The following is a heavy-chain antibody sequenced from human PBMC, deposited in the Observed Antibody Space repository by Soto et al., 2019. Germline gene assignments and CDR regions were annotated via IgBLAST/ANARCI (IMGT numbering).Heavy chain of an antibody. Sequence: AASVKVSCKASDYTFTSYGIIWVRQAPGQGLEWIGWISVYNGNTNYAQKFRGRVTMTTDISTTTAYMEMRRLRSDDTAVYYCARSGSSWNLREFDYWAQGTLVTVSS. CDR1: DYTFTSYG. V-gene: IGHV1-18*01. CDR2: ISVYNGNT. J-gene: IGHJ4*02. D-gene: IGHD6-13*01. CDR3: ARSGSSWNLREFDY.